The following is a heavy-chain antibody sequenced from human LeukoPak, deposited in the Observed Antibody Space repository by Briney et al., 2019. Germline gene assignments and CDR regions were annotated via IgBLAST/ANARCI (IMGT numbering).Heavy chain of an antibody. CDR2: ISYDGGNK. J-gene: IGHJ4*02. Sequence: GRSLRLSCAASGFTFSSYAMHWVRQAPGKGLEWVAVISYDGGNKYYADSVKGRFTISRDNSKNTLYLQMNSLRAEDTAVYYCAKEKWGPFDYWGQGTLVTVSS. V-gene: IGHV3-30-3*02. D-gene: IGHD1-26*01. CDR3: AKEKWGPFDY. CDR1: GFTFSSYA.